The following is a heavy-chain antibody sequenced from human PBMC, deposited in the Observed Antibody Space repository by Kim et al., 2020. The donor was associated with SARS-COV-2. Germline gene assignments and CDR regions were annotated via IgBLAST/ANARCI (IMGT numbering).Heavy chain of an antibody. CDR2: ISWDGGST. CDR3: AKEISGAFDI. Sequence: GGSLRLSCAASGFTFDDYTMHWVRQAPGKGLEWVSLISWDGGSTYYADSVKGRFTISRDNSKNSLYLQMNSLRTEDTALYYCAKEISGAFDIWGQGTMVTVSS. D-gene: IGHD1-26*01. V-gene: IGHV3-43*01. J-gene: IGHJ3*02. CDR1: GFTFDDYT.